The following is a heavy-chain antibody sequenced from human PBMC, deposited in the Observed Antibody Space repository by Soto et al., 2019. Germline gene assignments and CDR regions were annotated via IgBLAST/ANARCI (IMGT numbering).Heavy chain of an antibody. CDR2: ISAYNGNT. J-gene: IGHJ6*02. D-gene: IGHD1-1*01. V-gene: IGHV1-18*01. CDR3: ARDQGYSGLGDYYYGMDV. CDR1: GYTFTSYG. Sequence: GASVKVSCKASGYTFTSYGISWVRQAPGQGLEWMGWISAYNGNTNYAQKLQGRVTMTTDTSTSTDYMELRSLRSDDTAVYDCARDQGYSGLGDYYYGMDVWGQGTTVTVSS.